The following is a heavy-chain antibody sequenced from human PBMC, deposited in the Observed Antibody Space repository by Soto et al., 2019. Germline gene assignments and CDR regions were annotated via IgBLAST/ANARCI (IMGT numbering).Heavy chain of an antibody. CDR1: GFTFTNYA. V-gene: IGHV3-23*01. J-gene: IGHJ4*02. D-gene: IGHD3-3*01. CDR3: AKAPAITIFGVAPDY. CDR2: ISGGGGST. Sequence: EVQLLESGGGLVQPGGSLRLSCAASGFTFTNYAMSWVRQAPGKGLEWVSSISGGGGSTYYADSVKGRLTSSRDNAKNTVYLQVNGLRADDTALYYCAKAPAITIFGVAPDYFGQGSLVTVSS.